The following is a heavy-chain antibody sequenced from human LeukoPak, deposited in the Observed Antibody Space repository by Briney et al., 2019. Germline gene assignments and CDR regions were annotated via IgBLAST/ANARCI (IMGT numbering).Heavy chain of an antibody. CDR2: ILSKTDGGTA. V-gene: IGHV3-15*01. CDR1: GFTFSNAW. CDR3: TTDRATTGTTHFDFYYYMDV. Sequence: GGSLRLACAASGFTFSNAWMSWVRQAPGKGLEWVGRILSKTDGGTADYAAPVKGRFPMSRDDSKNTLYLQMNSLKTEDTAVYYCTTDRATTGTTHFDFYYYMDVWGKGTTVTVSS. D-gene: IGHD1-1*01. J-gene: IGHJ6*03.